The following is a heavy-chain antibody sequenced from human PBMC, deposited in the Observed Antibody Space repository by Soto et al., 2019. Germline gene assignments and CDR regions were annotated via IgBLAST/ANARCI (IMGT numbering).Heavy chain of an antibody. V-gene: IGHV3-15*07. D-gene: IGHD1-26*01. CDR3: TTSPWEHYYYYGMDV. J-gene: IGHJ6*02. Sequence: PGGSLRLSCAASGFTFSNAGMNWVRQAPGKGLEWVGRIKSKTDGGTTDYAAPVKGRFTISRDDSKNTLYLQMNSLKTEDTAVYYCTTSPWEHYYYYGMDVWGQGTTLTVSS. CDR1: GFTFSNAG. CDR2: IKSKTDGGTT.